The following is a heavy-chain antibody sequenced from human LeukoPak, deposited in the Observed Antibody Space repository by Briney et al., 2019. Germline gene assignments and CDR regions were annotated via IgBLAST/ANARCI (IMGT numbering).Heavy chain of an antibody. CDR2: TSFDGSNK. V-gene: IGHV3-30*04. Sequence: GGSLRLSCAASGFTFSSYALHWVRQAPGKGLEWVAITSFDGSNKYYGDSAKGRFTISRDNSKNTLYLQMNSLRPEDTAVYYCARDNIVATINANYFYFYMDVWGKGTTVTVSS. J-gene: IGHJ6*03. CDR1: GFTFSSYA. CDR3: ARDNIVATINANYFYFYMDV. D-gene: IGHD5-12*01.